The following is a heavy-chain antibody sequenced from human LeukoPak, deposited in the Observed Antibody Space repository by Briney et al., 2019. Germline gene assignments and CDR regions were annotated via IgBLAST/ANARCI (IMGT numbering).Heavy chain of an antibody. CDR3: ASLRERSYYARGFDY. CDR2: IYYSGST. D-gene: IGHD1-26*01. CDR1: GGSIRSSSYY. V-gene: IGHV4-39*01. Sequence: PSETLSLTCTVSGGSIRSSSYYWGWVRQPPGTGLEWLGSIYYSGSTYYNPSLKSRVTISVDTSKNQFSLKLSSVTAANTAVYYCASLRERSYYARGFDYWGQGTLVTVSS. J-gene: IGHJ4*02.